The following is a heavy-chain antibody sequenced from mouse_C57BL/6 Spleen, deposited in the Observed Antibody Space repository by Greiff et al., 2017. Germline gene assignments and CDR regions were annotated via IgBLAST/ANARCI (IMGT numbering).Heavy chain of an antibody. V-gene: IGHV5-17*01. CDR2: ISSGSSTI. CDR3: ATSYYDYLGYFDV. Sequence: DVMLVESGGGLVKPGGSLKLSCAASGFTFSDYGMHWVRQAPEKGLEWVAYISSGSSTIYYADTVKGRFTISRDNAKNTLFLQMTSLRSEDTAMYYCATSYYDYLGYFDVWGTGTTVTVSS. J-gene: IGHJ1*03. D-gene: IGHD2-4*01. CDR1: GFTFSDYG.